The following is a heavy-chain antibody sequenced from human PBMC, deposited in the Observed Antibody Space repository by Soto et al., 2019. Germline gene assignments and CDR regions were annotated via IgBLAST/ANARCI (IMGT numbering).Heavy chain of an antibody. CDR2: IVPIFGTT. J-gene: IGHJ3*02. CDR3: AREGYTFGPGAVRGAFDI. D-gene: IGHD1-1*01. Sequence: QVQLVQSGAEVRKPGSSVKVSCKASGGAFGSNAISWVRQAPGQGLEWMGGIVPIFGTTHNAKKSQDRVTITADESTNTAYMELSSLTSEDTAIYYCAREGYTFGPGAVRGAFDIWGQGTMVTVSS. V-gene: IGHV1-69*12. CDR1: GGAFGSNA.